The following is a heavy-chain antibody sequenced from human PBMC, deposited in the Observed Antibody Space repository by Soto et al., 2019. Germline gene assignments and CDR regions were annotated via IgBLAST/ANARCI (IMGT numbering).Heavy chain of an antibody. Sequence: SWSLSLTCAASGGTISSGDYYWSWNRQPPGKGLEWIGYIYYSGSTYYNPSLKSRVTISVDTSKNQFSLKLSSVTAADTAVYYCARSVAVSDGDYYYYGMDVWGQGTTVTVSS. J-gene: IGHJ6*02. CDR3: ARSVAVSDGDYYYYGMDV. D-gene: IGHD6-6*01. V-gene: IGHV4-30-4*01. CDR1: GGTISSGDYY. CDR2: IYYSGST.